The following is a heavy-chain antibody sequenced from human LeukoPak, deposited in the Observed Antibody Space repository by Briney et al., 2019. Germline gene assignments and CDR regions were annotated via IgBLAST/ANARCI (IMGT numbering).Heavy chain of an antibody. CDR1: GYSFSSDG. CDR3: TRGCSGGSCSRDAMDV. V-gene: IGHV5-51*01. J-gene: IGHJ6*02. D-gene: IGHD2-15*01. Sequence: EESLKISCKASGYSFSSDGIAWVRQMPGKGLEWMGIIFPIDSETTYSPSFQGQVTISADKSISTAYLQWSSLKASDTAMYYCTRGCSGGSCSRDAMDVWGQGTMVTVSS. CDR2: IFPIDSET.